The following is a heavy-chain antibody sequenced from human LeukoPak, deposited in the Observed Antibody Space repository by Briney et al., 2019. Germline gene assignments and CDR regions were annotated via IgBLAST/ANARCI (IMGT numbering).Heavy chain of an antibody. CDR2: ISAYNGNT. J-gene: IGHJ4*02. CDR3: ARVLPYPYSSGWSDY. Sequence: ASVKVSCKASGHTFTSYGISWVRQAPGQGLEWMGWISAYNGNTNYAQKLQGRVTMTTDTSTSTAYMELRSLRSDDTAVYYCARVLPYPYSSGWSDYWGQGTLVTVSS. CDR1: GHTFTSYG. D-gene: IGHD6-19*01. V-gene: IGHV1-18*01.